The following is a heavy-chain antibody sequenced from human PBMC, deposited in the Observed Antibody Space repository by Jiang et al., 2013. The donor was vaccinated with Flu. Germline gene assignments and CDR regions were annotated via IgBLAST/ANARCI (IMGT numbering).Heavy chain of an antibody. CDR2: ISGSGNRT. CDR3: AKGLYADGLDV. CDR1: GFTFSRSA. D-gene: IGHD2-8*01. J-gene: IGHJ6*01. Sequence: VQLLESGGGLVQPGGSLRLSCAASGFTFSRSAMSWVRQAPGKGLEWVSGISGSGNRTYYADSVKGRYTISRDNPRNTLYLQVDSVKSTTRLIYCAKGLYADGLDV. V-gene: IGHV3-23*01.